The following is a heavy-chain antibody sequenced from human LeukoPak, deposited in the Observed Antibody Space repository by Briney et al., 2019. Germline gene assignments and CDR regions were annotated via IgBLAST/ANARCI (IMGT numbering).Heavy chain of an antibody. D-gene: IGHD3-9*01. J-gene: IGHJ2*01. CDR3: ARQYSDILTGYHRGELYWYFDL. V-gene: IGHV4-59*08. CDR2: IYSSGST. CDR1: GGSFSAYY. Sequence: PSETLSLTCAVYGGSFSAYYWSWLRQPPGKGLEWIGRIYSSGSTNYNPSLKSRVTISLDTSKNQFSLKLSSVTAADTAVYYCARQYSDILTGYHRGELYWYFDLWGRGTLVTVSS.